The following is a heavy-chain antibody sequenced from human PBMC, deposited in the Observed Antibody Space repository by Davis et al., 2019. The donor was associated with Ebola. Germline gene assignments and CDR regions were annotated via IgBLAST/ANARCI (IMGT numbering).Heavy chain of an antibody. Sequence: ASVKVSCKASGYTFTSYGISWVRQPPGQGLEWMGWISAYNGNTNYAQKLQGRVTMTTDTSTSTAYMELRSLRSDDTAVYYCGRGDRRFLEWFHFDYWGQGTLVTVSS. D-gene: IGHD3-3*01. J-gene: IGHJ4*02. CDR2: ISAYNGNT. CDR3: GRGDRRFLEWFHFDY. V-gene: IGHV1-18*01. CDR1: GYTFTSYG.